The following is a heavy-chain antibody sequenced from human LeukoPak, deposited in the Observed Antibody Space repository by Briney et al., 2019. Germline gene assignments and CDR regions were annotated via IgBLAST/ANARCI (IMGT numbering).Heavy chain of an antibody. V-gene: IGHV3-23*01. CDR1: GFTFKTYS. CDR3: AKYAQGLVRGGIYFDF. J-gene: IGHJ4*02. D-gene: IGHD6-19*01. CDR2: MSGSGSST. Sequence: GGSLRLSCAASGFTFKTYSMTWVRQVPGKGPEWVSGMSGSGSSTDYADSVKGRFTISRDNSKNTLYLQMNSLRAEDTALYYCAKYAQGLVRGGIYFDFWGQGSLVTFSS.